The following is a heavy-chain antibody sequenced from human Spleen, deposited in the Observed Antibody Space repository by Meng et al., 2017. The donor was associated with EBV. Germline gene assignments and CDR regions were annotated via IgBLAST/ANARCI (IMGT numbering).Heavy chain of an antibody. V-gene: IGHV1-69*01. CDR2: FLPTLGAP. CDR3: ASESGRGYTPDY. D-gene: IGHD3-10*01. Sequence: QVQFVQLAGWGKKPGSSGKVSCKTSGGPFRTYAISWVRQAPGQGLEWLGGFLPTLGAPNYAQKFHGRVSITADESTSTHYMDLSSLRSEDTAVYYCASESGRGYTPDYWGQGTLVTVSS. J-gene: IGHJ4*02. CDR1: GGPFRTYA.